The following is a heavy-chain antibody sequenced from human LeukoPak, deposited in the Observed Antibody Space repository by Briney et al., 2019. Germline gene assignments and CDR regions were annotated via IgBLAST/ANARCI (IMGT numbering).Heavy chain of an antibody. J-gene: IGHJ4*02. Sequence: GGSLRLSCAASGFTFSSYEMNWARQAPGKGLEWVSYISSSGSTIYYADSVKGRFTISRDNAKNSLYLQMNSLRAEDTAVYYCARPKWLEAIDYWGQGTLVTVSS. D-gene: IGHD5-12*01. V-gene: IGHV3-48*03. CDR2: ISSSGSTI. CDR3: ARPKWLEAIDY. CDR1: GFTFSSYE.